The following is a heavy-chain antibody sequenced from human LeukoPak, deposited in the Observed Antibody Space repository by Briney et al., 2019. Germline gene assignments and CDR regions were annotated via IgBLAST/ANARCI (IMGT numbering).Heavy chain of an antibody. Sequence: SETLSLTCTVSGGSISSYYWSWIRQPPGKGLEWIGYIYYSGSTNYNPSLKSRVTISVDTSKNQFSLKLSSVPAADTAVYYCARDTGRDGYNSDYWGQGTLVTVSP. CDR1: GGSISSYY. CDR2: IYYSGST. J-gene: IGHJ4*02. V-gene: IGHV4-59*01. D-gene: IGHD5-24*01. CDR3: ARDTGRDGYNSDY.